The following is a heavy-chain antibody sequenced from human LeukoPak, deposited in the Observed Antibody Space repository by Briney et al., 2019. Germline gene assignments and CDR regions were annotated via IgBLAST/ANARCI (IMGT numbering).Heavy chain of an antibody. CDR2: IYHSGST. V-gene: IGHV4-4*02. J-gene: IGHJ4*02. CDR1: GGSISSSNW. CDR3: ARVGYNWNDVLG. D-gene: IGHD1-20*01. Sequence: PSGTLSLTCAVSGGSISSSNWWSWVRQPPGKGLEWSEVIYHSGSTNYNPSLKSRVTISVDKSKNQFSLKLSSVTAADTAVYYCARVGYNWNDVLGWGQGTLVTVSS.